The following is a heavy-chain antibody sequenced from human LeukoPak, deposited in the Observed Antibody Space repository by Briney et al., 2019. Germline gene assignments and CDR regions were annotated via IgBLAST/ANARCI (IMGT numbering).Heavy chain of an antibody. J-gene: IGHJ5*02. D-gene: IGHD3-10*01. Sequence: GASVKVSCKASGGTFSSYAISWVRQAPGQGLEWMGRIIPILGIANYAQKFQGRVTITADKSTSTAYMELSSLRSEDTAVYYCARDLSPHGSGSYYNPWDNWFDPWGQGTLVTVSS. V-gene: IGHV1-69*04. CDR1: GGTFSSYA. CDR3: ARDLSPHGSGSYYNPWDNWFDP. CDR2: IIPILGIA.